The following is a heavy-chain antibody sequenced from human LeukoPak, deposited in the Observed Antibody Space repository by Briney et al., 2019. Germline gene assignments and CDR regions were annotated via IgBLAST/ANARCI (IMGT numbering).Heavy chain of an antibody. J-gene: IGHJ4*02. CDR3: ARSDYTDY. Sequence: PGGSLRLSCAASGFTFSTYWMHWVRQVPGKGLVWVSRIRGDGNSATYADFVKGRFTISGDNAKNTLYLQMDSLRVEDTAVYYCARSDYTDYWGQGTLVTVSS. D-gene: IGHD3-3*01. CDR1: GFTFSTYW. V-gene: IGHV3-74*01. CDR2: IRGDGNSA.